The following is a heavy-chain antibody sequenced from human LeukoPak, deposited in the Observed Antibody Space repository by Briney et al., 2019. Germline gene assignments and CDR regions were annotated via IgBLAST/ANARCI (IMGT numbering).Heavy chain of an antibody. V-gene: IGHV4-34*01. D-gene: IGHD4-17*01. CDR3: ATHDDYGDDPQELDAFDI. Sequence: SETLSLTXXVXGXXFSGYYWSWIRQPPGKGLEWIGEINHSGRTNYNPSLKSRVTISVDTSKNQFSLKLSSVTAADTAVYYCATHDDYGDDPQELDAFDIWGQGTMVTVSS. CDR2: INHSGRT. J-gene: IGHJ3*02. CDR1: GXXFSGYY.